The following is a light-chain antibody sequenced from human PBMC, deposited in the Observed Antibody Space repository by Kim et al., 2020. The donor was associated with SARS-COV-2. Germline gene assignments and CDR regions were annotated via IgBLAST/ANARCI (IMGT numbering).Light chain of an antibody. V-gene: IGLV1-44*01. CDR2: SNT. CDR3: AAWDVSLTSWV. Sequence: GQRVTISCSGSSSNIGTKAVNWYQQLPGTAPKLLIYSNTQRPSGVPDRFSGSKSGTSASLAISGLQSDDEADYYCAAWDVSLTSWVFGGGTQLTVL. CDR1: SSNIGTKA. J-gene: IGLJ3*02.